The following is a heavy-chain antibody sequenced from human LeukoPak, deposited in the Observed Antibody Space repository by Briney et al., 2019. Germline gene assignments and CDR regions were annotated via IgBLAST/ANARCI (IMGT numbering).Heavy chain of an antibody. CDR1: GFTFSSYA. CDR2: ISGNGGNT. V-gene: IGHV3-64*01. CDR3: ARDYRYCSSTSCYTRGYYFDY. J-gene: IGHJ4*02. D-gene: IGHD2-2*02. Sequence: GGSLRLSCAASGFTFSSYAMHWVRQAPGKGLEYVSAISGNGGNTFYANSVKGRFTISRDNSKNTLYLQMGSLKPEDMAVYYCARDYRYCSSTSCYTRGYYFDYWGQGTLVTVSS.